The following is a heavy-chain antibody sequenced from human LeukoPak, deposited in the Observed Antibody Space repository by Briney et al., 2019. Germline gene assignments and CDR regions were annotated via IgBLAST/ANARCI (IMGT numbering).Heavy chain of an antibody. CDR1: GGSFSGYY. V-gene: IGHV4-34*01. CDR2: INHSGST. Sequence: SETLSLTCAVYGGSFSGYYWSWIRQPPGKGLEGIGEINHSGSTNYNPSLKSRVTISVDTSKNQFSLKLSSVTAADTAVYYCARGGIAAAVYNWFDPWGQGTLVTVSS. J-gene: IGHJ5*02. CDR3: ARGGIAAAVYNWFDP. D-gene: IGHD6-13*01.